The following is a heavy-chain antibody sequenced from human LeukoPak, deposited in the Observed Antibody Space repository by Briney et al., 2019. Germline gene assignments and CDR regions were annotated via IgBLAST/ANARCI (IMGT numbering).Heavy chain of an antibody. CDR2: ISWSSNSV. J-gene: IGHJ6*03. Sequence: GGSLRLSCVVSGFSFDDYVMHWVRQAPGKGLEWVSFISWSSNSVAYADSVRGRFTISRDNANNSLYLQMNSLRAEDTALYYCASDSRSGSYSYYYMDVWGIGTTVTVSS. V-gene: IGHV3-9*01. CDR1: GFSFDDYV. D-gene: IGHD3-10*01. CDR3: ASDSRSGSYSYYYMDV.